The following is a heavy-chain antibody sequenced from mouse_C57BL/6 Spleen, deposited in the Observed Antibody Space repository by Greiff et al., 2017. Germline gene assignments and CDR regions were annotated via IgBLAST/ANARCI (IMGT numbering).Heavy chain of an antibody. CDR2: INPNNGGT. CDR3: AREDIYYGNYSDY. J-gene: IGHJ2*01. CDR1: GYTFTDYY. Sequence: VQLQQSGPELVKPGASVKISCKASGYTFTDYYMNWVKQSHGKSLEWIGDINPNNGGTSYNQKFKGKATLTVDKSSSTAYMELRSLTSEDSAVYYCAREDIYYGNYSDYWGQGTTLTVSS. D-gene: IGHD2-1*01. V-gene: IGHV1-26*01.